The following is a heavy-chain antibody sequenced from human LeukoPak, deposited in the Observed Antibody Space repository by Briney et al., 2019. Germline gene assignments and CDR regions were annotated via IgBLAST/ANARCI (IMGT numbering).Heavy chain of an antibody. Sequence: SETLSLTCTVSGGSISSYYWSWIRQPPGKGLEWIGYIYYSGSTNYNPSLKSRGTISVDTSKNQFSLKLSSVTAADTAVYYCARHLEYGSGDDAFDIWGQGTMVTVSS. CDR1: GGSISSYY. V-gene: IGHV4-59*08. CDR3: ARHLEYGSGDDAFDI. CDR2: IYYSGST. J-gene: IGHJ3*02. D-gene: IGHD3-10*01.